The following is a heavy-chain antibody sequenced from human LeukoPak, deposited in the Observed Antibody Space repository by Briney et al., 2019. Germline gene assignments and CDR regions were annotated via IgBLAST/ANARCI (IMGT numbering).Heavy chain of an antibody. J-gene: IGHJ4*02. Sequence: PGGSLRLSCAASGFTFSNYAMSWVRQAPVKGLEWVSAIRGSGGSTYYADSVKGRFTISRDNSKNTLYLQMNSLKTEDTAVYYCITPLPYSAQGGQGTLVTVSS. D-gene: IGHD2-21*01. CDR3: ITPLPYSAQ. CDR1: GFTFSNYA. CDR2: IRGSGGST. V-gene: IGHV3-23*01.